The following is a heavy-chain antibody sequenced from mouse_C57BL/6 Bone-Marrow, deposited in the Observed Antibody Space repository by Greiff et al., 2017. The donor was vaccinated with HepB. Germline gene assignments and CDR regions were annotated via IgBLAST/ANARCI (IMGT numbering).Heavy chain of an antibody. CDR3: TTSVYDGYPYYFDY. Sequence: VQLQQSGAELVRPGASVKLSCTASGFNIKDDYMHWVKQRPEQGLEWIGWIDPENGDTEYASKFQGKATITADTSSNTAYLQLSSLTSEDTAVYYCTTSVYDGYPYYFDYWGQGTTLTVSS. CDR2: IDPENGDT. V-gene: IGHV14-4*01. J-gene: IGHJ2*01. CDR1: GFNIKDDY. D-gene: IGHD2-3*01.